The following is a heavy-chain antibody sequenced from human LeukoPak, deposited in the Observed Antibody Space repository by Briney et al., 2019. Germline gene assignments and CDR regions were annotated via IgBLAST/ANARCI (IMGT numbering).Heavy chain of an antibody. CDR1: GFTFSVHD. CDR3: ARGWALD. CDR2: IGTAGDT. J-gene: IGHJ4*02. V-gene: IGHV3-13*01. D-gene: IGHD1-26*01. Sequence: AGGSLRLSCAASGFTFSVHDMHWLRQTTGKGLEWVSAIGTAGDTYYPGSVKGRFTISREDAKNTVYFQMDSLRAEDTALYYCARGWALDWGQGTLVTVSS.